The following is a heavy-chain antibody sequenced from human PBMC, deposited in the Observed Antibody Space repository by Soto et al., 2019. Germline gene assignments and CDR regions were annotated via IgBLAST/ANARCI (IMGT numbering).Heavy chain of an antibody. Sequence: QVQLQQWGAGLLKPSETLSLTCAVYGGSFSGYYWSWIRQPPGKGLEWIGEINHSGSTNYNPSLKSRVTIAVDTSKNQFSLKLSSVTAAYMAVYDCTRGYDWNDAPRGRRFDPWGQGTLVTVCS. D-gene: IGHD1-1*01. CDR3: TRGYDWNDAPRGRRFDP. V-gene: IGHV4-34*01. CDR2: INHSGST. J-gene: IGHJ5*02. CDR1: GGSFSGYY.